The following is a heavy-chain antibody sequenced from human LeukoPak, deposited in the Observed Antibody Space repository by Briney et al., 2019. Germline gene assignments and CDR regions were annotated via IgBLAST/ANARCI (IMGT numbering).Heavy chain of an antibody. J-gene: IGHJ4*02. V-gene: IGHV3-53*01. Sequence: GGSLRLSCAGSGFTVRSTFMSWVRQAPGKGLEWVSAMFSDGSTYYADSVKGRFTISRDSPKDTLHLQMNSLRVDDTAVYYCCGWEDPFDYWGQGTPVTVSS. CDR1: GFTVRSTF. CDR2: MFSDGST. CDR3: CGWEDPFDY. D-gene: IGHD6-19*01.